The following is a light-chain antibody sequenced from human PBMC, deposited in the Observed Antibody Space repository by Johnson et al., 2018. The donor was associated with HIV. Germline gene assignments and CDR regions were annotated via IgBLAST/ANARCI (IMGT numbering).Light chain of an antibody. CDR3: GTWDSSLSAGGNV. V-gene: IGLV1-51*02. J-gene: IGLJ1*01. Sequence: HSVLTQPPSVSAAPGQKVTISCSGSNSNIGNNYVSWYQQLPGTAPKLLIYENNKRPSGIPARFSGSKSGTSATLGITGLQTGDEADYYCGTWDSSLSAGGNVFGTGTKVTVL. CDR2: ENN. CDR1: NSNIGNNY.